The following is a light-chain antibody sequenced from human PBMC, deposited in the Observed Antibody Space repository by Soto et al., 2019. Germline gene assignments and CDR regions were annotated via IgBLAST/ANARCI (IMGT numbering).Light chain of an antibody. V-gene: IGKV1-5*01. CDR1: QTISTY. Sequence: DIQMTQSPPSLSASIGDRVTITCRASQTISTYLNWYQHKPGEAPKLLIYDASALPRGVPSRFSGSGSGTKFTLTIASLQPDDFATYYCQQYETFSGTFGPGTKVDIK. CDR3: QQYETFSGT. CDR2: DAS. J-gene: IGKJ1*01.